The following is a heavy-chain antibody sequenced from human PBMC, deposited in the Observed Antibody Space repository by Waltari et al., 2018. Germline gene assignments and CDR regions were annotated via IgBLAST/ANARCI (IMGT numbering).Heavy chain of an antibody. V-gene: IGHV1-24*01. Sequence: QVQLVQSGAEVKKPGASVKVSCKVSGYHLPELSLHWGRQAPGKGLEWMGGFDPEDGETIYAQKFQGRVTMTEDTSTDTAYMELSSLRSEDTAVYYCATAPKPQQLVRSWGQGTLVTVSS. D-gene: IGHD6-13*01. CDR2: FDPEDGET. J-gene: IGHJ4*02. CDR1: GYHLPELS. CDR3: ATAPKPQQLVRS.